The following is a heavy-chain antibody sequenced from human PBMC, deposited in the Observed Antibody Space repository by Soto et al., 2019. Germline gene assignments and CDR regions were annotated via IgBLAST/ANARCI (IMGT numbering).Heavy chain of an antibody. V-gene: IGHV1-69*02. CDR1: GGTFSSYT. Sequence: QVQLVQSGAEVKKPGSSVKVSCKASGGTFSSYTISWVRQAPGQGLEWMGRIIPILGIANYAQKFQGRVTITADKSTSTAYMNLSSLRSENTAVYYCASPGLALYSSGWYQHWGQGTLVTVSS. J-gene: IGHJ1*01. CDR2: IIPILGIA. CDR3: ASPGLALYSSGWYQH. D-gene: IGHD6-19*01.